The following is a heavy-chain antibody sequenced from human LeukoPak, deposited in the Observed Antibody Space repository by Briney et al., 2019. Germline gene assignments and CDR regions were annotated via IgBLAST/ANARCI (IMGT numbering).Heavy chain of an antibody. CDR3: ARGDDSGYYDYFDY. D-gene: IGHD3-22*01. J-gene: IGHJ4*02. V-gene: IGHV3-30*03. CDR1: GFTFSSYG. Sequence: GGSLRLSCAASGFTFSSYGMHWVRQAPGKGLEWVAVISYDGSNKYYADSVKGRFTISRDNSKNTLYLQMNSPRAEDTAMYYCARGDDSGYYDYFDYWGQGALVTVSS. CDR2: ISYDGSNK.